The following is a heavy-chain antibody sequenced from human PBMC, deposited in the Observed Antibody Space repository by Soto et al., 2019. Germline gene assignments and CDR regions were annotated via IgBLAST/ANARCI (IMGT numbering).Heavy chain of an antibody. Sequence: SETLSLTCTVSGGSISSSSYYWGWIRQPPGKGLEWIGSIYYSGSTYSNPSLKSRVTISVDTSKDQFSLKRSPVTASDTAVYYCARVKEYDVWSGYYIAEYFQHWGQGTLVTVSS. CDR3: ARVKEYDVWSGYYIAEYFQH. D-gene: IGHD3-3*01. J-gene: IGHJ1*01. V-gene: IGHV4-39*07. CDR1: GGSISSSSYY. CDR2: IYYSGST.